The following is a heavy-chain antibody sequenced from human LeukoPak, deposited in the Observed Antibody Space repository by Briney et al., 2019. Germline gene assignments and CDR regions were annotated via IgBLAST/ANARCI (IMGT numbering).Heavy chain of an antibody. CDR1: GFTFSSYG. D-gene: IGHD4-23*01. J-gene: IGHJ4*02. CDR3: AKLQMTTVAGGFDY. Sequence: GRSLRLSCAASGFTFSSYGMHLVRQAPGKGLEWVAVISYDGSNKYYADSVKGRFTISRDNSKNTLYLQMNSLRAEDTAVYYCAKLQMTTVAGGFDYWGQGTLVTVSS. V-gene: IGHV3-30*18. CDR2: ISYDGSNK.